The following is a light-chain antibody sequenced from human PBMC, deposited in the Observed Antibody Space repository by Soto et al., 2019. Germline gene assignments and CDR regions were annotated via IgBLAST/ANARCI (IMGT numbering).Light chain of an antibody. V-gene: IGKV1-33*01. CDR2: DAS. CDR3: QHYNSYGT. J-gene: IGKJ1*01. Sequence: DIQMTQSPSSLSASVGDRFTITCQASQDISNYLNWYQQKPGKAPKLLIYDASNLETGVPPRFSGSGSGTEFTLTISSLQPDDFATYYCQHYNSYGTFGQGTKVDIK. CDR1: QDISNY.